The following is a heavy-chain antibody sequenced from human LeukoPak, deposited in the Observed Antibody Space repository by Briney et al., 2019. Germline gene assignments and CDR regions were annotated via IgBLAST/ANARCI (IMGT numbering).Heavy chain of an antibody. CDR3: ARDKYGGNSNAFDI. CDR1: GFTFSSYA. CDR2: IGTDGSST. Sequence: GGSLRLSCAASGFTFSSYAMSWVRQVPGKGLVWVSRIGTDGSSTTYADYVKGRFTISRDNAKNTLYLQMNSLRAEDTAVYYCARDKYGGNSNAFDIWGQGTLVTVSS. D-gene: IGHD4-23*01. J-gene: IGHJ3*02. V-gene: IGHV3-74*01.